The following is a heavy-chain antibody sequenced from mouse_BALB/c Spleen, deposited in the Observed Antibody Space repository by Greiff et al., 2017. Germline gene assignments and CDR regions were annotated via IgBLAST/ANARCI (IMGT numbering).Heavy chain of an antibody. Sequence: EVKLMESGGGLVKPVGSLKLSCAASGFAFSSYDMSWVRQTPEKRLEWVAYISSGGGSTYYPDTVKGRFTISRDNAKNNLYLQMSSLKSEDTAMYYCAREAGYVRFAYWGQGTLVTVSA. CDR2: ISSGGGST. CDR3: AREAGYVRFAY. V-gene: IGHV5-12-1*01. J-gene: IGHJ3*01. D-gene: IGHD1-2*01. CDR1: GFAFSSYD.